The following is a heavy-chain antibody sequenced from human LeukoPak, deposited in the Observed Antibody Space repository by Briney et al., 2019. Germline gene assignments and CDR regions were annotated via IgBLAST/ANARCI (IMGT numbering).Heavy chain of an antibody. J-gene: IGHJ6*02. CDR2: ISGSGGST. V-gene: IGHV3-23*01. CDR1: GFTVSSYA. D-gene: IGHD5-12*01. Sequence: AGGSLRLSCAASGFTVSSYAISWVRQAPGKGLEWVSAISGSGGSTYYADSVKGRFTISRDNSKNTLYLQMNSLRAEDTAVYYCAKVGGYAQRHYYYYYGMDVWGQGTTVTVSS. CDR3: AKVGGYAQRHYYYYYGMDV.